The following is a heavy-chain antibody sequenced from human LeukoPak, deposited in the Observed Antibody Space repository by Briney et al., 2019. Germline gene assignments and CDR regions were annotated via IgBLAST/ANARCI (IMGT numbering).Heavy chain of an antibody. J-gene: IGHJ4*02. Sequence: SETLSLTCTVSGYSISSGYYWGWIRQPPGKGLEWIGSIYHSGSTYYNPSLKSRVTISVDTSKNQFSLKLSSVTAADTAVYYCARFLLNCSGGSCYGEYYFDYWGQGTLVTVSS. CDR1: GYSISSGYY. V-gene: IGHV4-38-2*02. CDR2: IYHSGST. D-gene: IGHD2-15*01. CDR3: ARFLLNCSGGSCYGEYYFDY.